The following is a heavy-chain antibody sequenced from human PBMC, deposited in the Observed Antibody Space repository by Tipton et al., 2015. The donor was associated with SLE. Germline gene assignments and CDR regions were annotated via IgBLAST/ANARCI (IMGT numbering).Heavy chain of an antibody. CDR3: ARDGGGYRGGLFDY. CDR1: GGSISAYY. CDR2: ISHTGST. Sequence: TLSLTCAVYGGSISAYYWSWIRQPPGKGLEWIGEISHTGSTNFNPSLKSRVAISADTSKRQFSLKLSSVTAADTAVYYCARDGGGYRGGLFDYWGQGALVAVSS. D-gene: IGHD1-26*01. V-gene: IGHV4-34*01. J-gene: IGHJ4*02.